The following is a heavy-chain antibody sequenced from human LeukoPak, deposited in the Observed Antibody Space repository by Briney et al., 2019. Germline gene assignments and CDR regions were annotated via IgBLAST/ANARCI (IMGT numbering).Heavy chain of an antibody. CDR1: GYTFTSYY. CDR2: INPSGGST. V-gene: IGHV1-46*01. Sequence: GASVKVSCKASGYTFTSYYMHWVRQAPGQGLEWMGIINPSGGSTSYAQKFQGRVTMTRDTSTSTVYMELSSLRSEDTAVYYWAREGPGYCSSTSCNYNWFDPWGQGTLVTVSS. CDR3: AREGPGYCSSTSCNYNWFDP. D-gene: IGHD2-2*01. J-gene: IGHJ5*02.